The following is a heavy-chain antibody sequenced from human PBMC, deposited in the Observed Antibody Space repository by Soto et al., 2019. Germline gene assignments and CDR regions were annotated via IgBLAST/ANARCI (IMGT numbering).Heavy chain of an antibody. CDR1: GYTFTNYG. J-gene: IGHJ6*02. Sequence: QVQLVQSGPEVKNPGASLKVSCKASGYTFTNYGITWVRQAPGQGLEWMGWITASNGNANYAREIQGRLTLTRDTSTNTASMELRSLRSDDTAVYYCARGASFSSTSCYDNFHYGLAVWGQGTTVIVSS. V-gene: IGHV1-18*01. D-gene: IGHD2-2*01. CDR3: ARGASFSSTSCYDNFHYGLAV. CDR2: ITASNGNA.